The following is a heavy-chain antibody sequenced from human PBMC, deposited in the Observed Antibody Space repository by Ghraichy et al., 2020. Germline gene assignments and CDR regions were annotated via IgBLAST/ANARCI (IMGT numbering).Heavy chain of an antibody. CDR2: INGDGSAT. J-gene: IGHJ4*02. CDR3: ARDNTGNLIDY. Sequence: GGSLRLSCAASSLPVSTYWMHWVRQAPGKGLEWVALINGDGSATSYADSVKGRFTISRDNAKNTVFLQMNSLTAEDTALYYCARDNTGNLIDYWGQGTLVTRSS. CDR1: SLPVSTYW. D-gene: IGHD1-14*01. V-gene: IGHV3-74*01.